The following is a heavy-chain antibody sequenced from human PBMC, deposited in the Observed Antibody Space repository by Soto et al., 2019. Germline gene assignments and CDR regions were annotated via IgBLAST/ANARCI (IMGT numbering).Heavy chain of an antibody. CDR1: GFTFSSYS. CDR2: ISNSSSTI. V-gene: IGHV3-48*02. J-gene: IGHJ5*02. CDR3: AREGPHDFNGLDP. D-gene: IGHD2-21*02. Sequence: EVQLVESGGGLVQPGGSLRLSCAASGFTFSSYSMNWVRQAPGKGLEWVSDISNSSSTIYYADSVKGRVTISRDNAKNSLYQQMNSLRNEDTAVYSCAREGPHDFNGLDPWGQGTLVTVSA.